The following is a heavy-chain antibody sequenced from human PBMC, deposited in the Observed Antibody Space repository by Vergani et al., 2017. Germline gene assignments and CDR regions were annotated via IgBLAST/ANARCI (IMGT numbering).Heavy chain of an antibody. J-gene: IGHJ6*02. V-gene: IGHV3-21*01. CDR3: ARDRYYLGSGSYPYFYYYGLDV. Sequence: EVQLVESGGGLVKRGGSLRLSCAASGFTFSSYSMNWVRQAPGKGLEWVSSISSSSSYIHYSDSLKGRFTISRDNAKRSLYLQMNSLRAEDTGVYYWARDRYYLGSGSYPYFYYYGLDVWGQGTAVTVSS. CDR1: GFTFSSYS. CDR2: ISSSSSYI. D-gene: IGHD3-10*01.